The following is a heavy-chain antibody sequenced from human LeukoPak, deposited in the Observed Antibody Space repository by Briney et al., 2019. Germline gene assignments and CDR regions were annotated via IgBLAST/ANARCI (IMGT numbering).Heavy chain of an antibody. V-gene: IGHV3-30*02. Sequence: PGGSLRLSSAASGFTFSSYGMHWVRQAPGKGLEWVAFIRYDGSNKYYADSVKGRFTISRDNSKNTLYLQMNSLRAEDTAVYYCAKDAHIGSRFGVASTKDYWGQRTLVTVSS. CDR3: AKDAHIGSRFGVASTKDY. J-gene: IGHJ4*02. CDR1: GFTFSSYG. CDR2: IRYDGSNK. D-gene: IGHD3-3*01.